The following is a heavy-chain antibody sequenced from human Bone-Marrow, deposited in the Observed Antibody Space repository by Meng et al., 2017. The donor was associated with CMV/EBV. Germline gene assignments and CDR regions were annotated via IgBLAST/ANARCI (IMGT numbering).Heavy chain of an antibody. CDR2: INPNSGGT. V-gene: IGHV1-2*02. Sequence: ASVKVSCKASGYTFTGYYMHWVRQAPGQGLEWMGWINPNSGGTNYAQKFQGRVTMTRDTSISTAYMELSRLRSDDTAVYYCARDRSAVVNYYYYGMDVWGQRTTVTVSS. CDR3: ARDRSAVVNYYYYGMDV. D-gene: IGHD6-13*01. CDR1: GYTFTGYY. J-gene: IGHJ6*02.